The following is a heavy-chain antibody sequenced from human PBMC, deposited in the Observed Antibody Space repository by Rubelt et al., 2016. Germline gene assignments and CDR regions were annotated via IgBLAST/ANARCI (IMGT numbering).Heavy chain of an antibody. Sequence: QITLKESGPTLVKPTQTLTLTCTFSGFSLSTSGVGVGWIRQPPGKVLEWLALIYWDDDKRYSPSLKSRLTIPKDTSKTQVVLTMTNMDPVDTATYYCAHSIPSGLDYGDTYWYFDLWGRGTLVTVSS. V-gene: IGHV2-5*02. CDR3: AHSIPSGLDYGDTYWYFDL. CDR1: GFSLSTSGVG. J-gene: IGHJ2*01. D-gene: IGHD4-17*01. CDR2: IYWDDDK.